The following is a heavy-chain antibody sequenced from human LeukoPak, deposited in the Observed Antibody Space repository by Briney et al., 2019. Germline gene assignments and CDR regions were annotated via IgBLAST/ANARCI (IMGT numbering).Heavy chain of an antibody. CDR2: IIPIFGTA. D-gene: IGHD1-26*01. CDR1: GYTFTDYY. J-gene: IGHJ2*01. CDR3: ARDVAVGATGPSTSYFDL. V-gene: IGHV1-69*05. Sequence: SVKISCKVSGYTFTDYYMHWVRQAPGQGLEWMGRIIPIFGTANYAQKFQGRVTITTDESTSTAYMELSSLRSEDTAVYYCARDVAVGATGPSTSYFDLWGRGTLVTVSS.